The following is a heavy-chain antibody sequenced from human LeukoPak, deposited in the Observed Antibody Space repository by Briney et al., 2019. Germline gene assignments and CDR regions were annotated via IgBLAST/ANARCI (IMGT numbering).Heavy chain of an antibody. V-gene: IGHV1-46*01. CDR2: INPSGGST. D-gene: IGHD2-15*01. CDR1: GYTFTSYY. J-gene: IGHJ4*02. Sequence: ASVKVSCKASGYTFTSYYMHWVRQAPGQGLEWMGIINPSGGSTSYAQKFQGRVTMTRDMSTSTVYMELSSLRPGDTAVYYCARLATQRYCSGGSCYPRNDYWGQGTLVTVSS. CDR3: ARLATQRYCSGGSCYPRNDY.